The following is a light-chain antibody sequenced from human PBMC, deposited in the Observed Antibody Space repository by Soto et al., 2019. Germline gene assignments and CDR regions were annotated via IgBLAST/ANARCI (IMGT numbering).Light chain of an antibody. V-gene: IGLV2-8*01. Sequence: QSALTQPPSASGSPGQSVTISCTGTSSDVGGYNYVSWYQQHPGKAPKLMIYGVSKRPSGVPDRFSGSKSGNTASLTVSGLQAEDEADYYCSSYAGSNNFCVFGTGTKLTVL. CDR1: SSDVGGYNY. CDR2: GVS. J-gene: IGLJ1*01. CDR3: SSYAGSNNFCV.